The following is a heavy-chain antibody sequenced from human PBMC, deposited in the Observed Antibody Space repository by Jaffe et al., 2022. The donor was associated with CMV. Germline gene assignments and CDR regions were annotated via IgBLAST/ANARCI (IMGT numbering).Heavy chain of an antibody. CDR1: GFTFSSYW. J-gene: IGHJ2*01. D-gene: IGHD3-9*01. Sequence: EVQLVESGGGLVQPGGSLRLSCAASGFTFSSYWMHWVRQAPGKGLVWVSRINSDGSSTSYADSVKGRFTISRDNAKNTLYLQMNSLRAEDTAVYYCARGGGYDILTGYYFGWYFDLWGRGTLVTVSS. V-gene: IGHV3-74*01. CDR2: INSDGSST. CDR3: ARGGGYDILTGYYFGWYFDL.